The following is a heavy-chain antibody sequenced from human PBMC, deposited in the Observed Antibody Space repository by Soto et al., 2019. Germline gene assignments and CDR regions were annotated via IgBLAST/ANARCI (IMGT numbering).Heavy chain of an antibody. V-gene: IGHV3-33*01. D-gene: IGHD3-16*01. CDR1: GFTFSSYG. Sequence: QVQLVESGGGVVQPGRSLRLSCAASGFTFSSYGMHWVRQAPGKGLEWVAVMWYDGSKKNYADSVKGRFTISRDNSENTLYLQMNSLGAEETAVYYCARDDIGWGSLVDYWGQGTLVTVSS. CDR2: MWYDGSKK. J-gene: IGHJ4*02. CDR3: ARDDIGWGSLVDY.